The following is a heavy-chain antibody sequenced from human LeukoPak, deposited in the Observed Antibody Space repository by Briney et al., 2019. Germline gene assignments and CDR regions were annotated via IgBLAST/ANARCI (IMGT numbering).Heavy chain of an antibody. Sequence: PGGSLRLSCAASGFSISRFWMSWVRQAPGKGLEWVANIGKDGNGNHYVDSVKGRFTISRDNAKNSLYLQMNSLRAEDTAVYYCASAVDLWGQGTLVTVSS. J-gene: IGHJ5*02. CDR3: ASAVDL. CDR1: GFSISRFW. V-gene: IGHV3-7*01. CDR2: IGKDGNGN.